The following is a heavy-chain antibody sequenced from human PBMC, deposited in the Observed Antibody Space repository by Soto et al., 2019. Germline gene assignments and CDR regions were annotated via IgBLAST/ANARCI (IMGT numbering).Heavy chain of an antibody. CDR3: ARGGGVVLMVYAIQDAFDI. Sequence: SETLSLTCTVSGGSISRGGYYWSWIRQDPGKGLEWIGYIYYSGSTYYNPSLKSRVTISVDTSKNQFSLKLSSVTAADTAVYYCARGGGVVLMVYAIQDAFDIWGQGTMVTVS. CDR2: IYYSGST. J-gene: IGHJ3*02. D-gene: IGHD2-8*01. CDR1: GGSISRGGYY. V-gene: IGHV4-31*03.